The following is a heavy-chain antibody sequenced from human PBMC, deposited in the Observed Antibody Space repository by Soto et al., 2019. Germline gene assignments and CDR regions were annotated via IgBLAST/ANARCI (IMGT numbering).Heavy chain of an antibody. CDR3: ARDPAADGYYGMDV. Sequence: EVQLVESGGGLVKPGGSLRLSCVASEFSFSTYNMNWVSQAPGEGLQWVSFISRTSSHIHYADSVQGRFTISRDNAKNSLYLEMNSLRAEDTAVYYCARDPAADGYYGMDVWGQGTTVTVSS. D-gene: IGHD6-13*01. V-gene: IGHV3-21*01. CDR1: EFSFSTYN. CDR2: ISRTSSHI. J-gene: IGHJ6*02.